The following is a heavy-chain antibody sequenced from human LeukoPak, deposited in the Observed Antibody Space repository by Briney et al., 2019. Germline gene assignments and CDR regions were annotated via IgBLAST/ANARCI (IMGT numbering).Heavy chain of an antibody. V-gene: IGHV3-48*02. CDR1: GFTFSRYS. CDR3: IRDLFDDYSLDY. J-gene: IGHJ4*02. D-gene: IGHD3-16*01. CDR2: ISNSGGTI. Sequence: GGSLRLSCAASGFTFSRYSMNWVRQAPGKGLEWVSYISNSGGTIYYADSVKGRFTTSRDNAKNSLYLQMNSLRDEDTAVYYCIRDLFDDYSLDYWGQGALVTVSS.